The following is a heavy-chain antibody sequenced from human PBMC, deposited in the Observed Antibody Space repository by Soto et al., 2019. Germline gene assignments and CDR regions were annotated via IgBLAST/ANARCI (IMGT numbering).Heavy chain of an antibody. Sequence: QVQLQESGPRLVKPSGTLSLTCAVSGDSITSNNWWSWVRQSPGKGLEWIGEIHHSGSTNYNPSLKSRATILVDKSKNQFYLKLSFATAADTALYYCARDRYYYSYGMDVW. V-gene: IGHV4-4*02. J-gene: IGHJ6*01. CDR3: ARDRYYYSYGMDV. CDR1: GDSITSNNW. CDR2: IHHSGST.